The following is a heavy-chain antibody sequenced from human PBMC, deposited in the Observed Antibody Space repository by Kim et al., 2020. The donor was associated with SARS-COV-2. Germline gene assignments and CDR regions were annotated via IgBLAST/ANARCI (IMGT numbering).Heavy chain of an antibody. CDR2: IYYSGST. D-gene: IGHD1-1*01. Sequence: SETLSLTCTVSGGSISSGGYYWSWIRQHPGKGLEWIGYIYYSGSTYYNPSLKSRVTISVDTSKNQFSLKLSSVTAADTAVYYCARVGVQLERPGSHRAGDFDYWGQGTLVTVSS. V-gene: IGHV4-31*03. J-gene: IGHJ4*02. CDR3: ARVGVQLERPGSHRAGDFDY. CDR1: GGSISSGGYY.